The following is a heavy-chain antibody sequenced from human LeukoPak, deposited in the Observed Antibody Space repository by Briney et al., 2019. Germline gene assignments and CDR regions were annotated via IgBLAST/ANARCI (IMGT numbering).Heavy chain of an antibody. D-gene: IGHD6-6*01. CDR3: ARGSGGQQLIRGYYYMDV. J-gene: IGHJ6*03. Sequence: GGSLRLSSAASGFTFSSYAMSWVRQAPGRGLEWVSAISGSGGSTYYAASVKGRFTISRDNSKKTLYLQMSSLRAEDTAVYYCARGSGGQQLIRGYYYMDVWGKGTTDTVS. CDR2: ISGSGGST. CDR1: GFTFSSYA. V-gene: IGHV3-23*01.